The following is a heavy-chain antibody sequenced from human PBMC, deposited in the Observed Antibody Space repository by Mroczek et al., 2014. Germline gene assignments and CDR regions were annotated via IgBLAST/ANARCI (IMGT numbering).Heavy chain of an antibody. Sequence: EVQLVESGGGLVQPGGSLRLSCAASGFTFSSYSMNWVRQAPGKGLEWVSYISSSSSTIYYADSVKGRFTISRDNAKNSLYLQMNSLRAEDTAVYYCARAPYSSSSVYFQHVGPGPPWSTVSS. J-gene: IGHJ1*01. V-gene: IGHV3-48*01. CDR2: ISSSSSTI. D-gene: IGHD6-6*01. CDR1: GFTFSSYS. CDR3: ARAPYSSSSVYFQH.